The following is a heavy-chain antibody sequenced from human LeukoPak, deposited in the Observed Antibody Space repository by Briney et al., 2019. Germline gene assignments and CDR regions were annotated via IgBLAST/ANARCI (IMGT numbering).Heavy chain of an antibody. V-gene: IGHV3-11*01. CDR1: GFTFSDYY. D-gene: IGHD3-10*01. Sequence: PGGSLRLSCAASGFTFSDYYMSWVRQAPGKGLEWVSYISSSVSTIYYADSVKGRFTISRDNAKNSLYLQMNSLRAEDTAVYYCARSTMVRGVIIPFDYWGQGTLVTVSS. CDR3: ARSTMVRGVIIPFDY. CDR2: ISSSVSTI. J-gene: IGHJ4*02.